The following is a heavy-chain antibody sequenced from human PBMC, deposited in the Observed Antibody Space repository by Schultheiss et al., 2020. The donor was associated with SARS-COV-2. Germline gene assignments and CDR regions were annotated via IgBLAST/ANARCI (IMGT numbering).Heavy chain of an antibody. CDR2: IKSKTDGGTT. Sequence: GESLKISCAASGFTFSSYAMSWVRQAPGKGLEWVGRIKSKTDGGTTDYAAPVKGRFTISRDDSKNTLYLQMNSLKTEDTAVYYCTTPLTSSWWGPNYYYYYGMDVWGQGTTVTVSS. J-gene: IGHJ6*02. V-gene: IGHV3-15*01. D-gene: IGHD6-13*01. CDR3: TTPLTSSWWGPNYYYYYGMDV. CDR1: GFTFSSYA.